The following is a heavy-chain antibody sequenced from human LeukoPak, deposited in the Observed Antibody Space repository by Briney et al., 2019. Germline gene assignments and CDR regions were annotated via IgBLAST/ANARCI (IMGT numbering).Heavy chain of an antibody. CDR3: ARLAWGYNRFSSSWPRGGAFDI. CDR2: INPSGGST. CDR1: GYTFTSYY. D-gene: IGHD6-13*01. V-gene: IGHV1-46*01. J-gene: IGHJ3*02. Sequence: ASAKVSCKASGYTFTSYYMHWVRQAPGQGLEWMGIINPSGGSTSYAQKFQGRVTMTRDTSTSTVYMELSSLRSEDTAVYYCARLAWGYNRFSSSWPRGGAFDIWGQGTMVTVSS.